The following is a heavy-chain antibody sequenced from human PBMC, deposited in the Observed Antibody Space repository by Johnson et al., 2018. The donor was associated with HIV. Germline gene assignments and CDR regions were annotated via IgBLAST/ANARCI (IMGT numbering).Heavy chain of an antibody. D-gene: IGHD3-9*01. CDR2: MYYDGSNK. V-gene: IGHV3-33*01. J-gene: IGHJ3*02. CDR3: ATGAFDWLGDAFDI. Sequence: VQLVESGGGVVQPGRSLRLSCVVSGFTISTYGMHWVRQAPGKGLEWVAVMYYDGSNKYYADSVKGRFTISRDNSKNTLFLQMNSLRVEDTAVYYCATGAFDWLGDAFDIWGQGTMVTVSS. CDR1: GFTISTYG.